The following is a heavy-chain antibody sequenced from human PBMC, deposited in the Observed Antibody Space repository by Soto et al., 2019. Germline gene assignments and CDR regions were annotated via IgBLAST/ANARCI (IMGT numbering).Heavy chain of an antibody. V-gene: IGHV1-58*02. J-gene: IGHJ5*02. CDR3: AADYYDILTGYNWFDP. CDR1: GFTFTSSA. Sequence: SVKVSCKASGFTFTSSAMQWVRQARGQRLEWIGWIVVGSGNTNYAQKFQERVTITRDMSTSTAYMELSSLRSEDTAVYYCAADYYDILTGYNWFDPWGQGTLVTVSS. CDR2: IVVGSGNT. D-gene: IGHD3-9*01.